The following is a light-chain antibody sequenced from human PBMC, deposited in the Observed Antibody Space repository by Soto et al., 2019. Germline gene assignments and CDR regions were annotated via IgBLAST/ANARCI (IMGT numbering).Light chain of an antibody. CDR1: QSVSSY. CDR2: DAS. CDR3: QQRSNWPPLFS. J-gene: IGKJ3*01. V-gene: IGKV3-11*01. Sequence: EIVLTQSPATLSLSPGERATLSCRASQSVSSYLAWYQQKPGQAPRLLIYDASNRATGIPARFSGSGSGTDFTLPISSLEPEDFAVYYCQQRSNWPPLFSFGPGTKVHIK.